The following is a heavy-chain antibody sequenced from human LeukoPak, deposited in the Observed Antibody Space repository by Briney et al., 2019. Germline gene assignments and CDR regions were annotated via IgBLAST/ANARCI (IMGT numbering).Heavy chain of an antibody. J-gene: IGHJ5*02. CDR1: GGSISSGSYY. D-gene: IGHD6-13*01. Sequence: SQTLSLTCTVSGGSISSGSYYWSWIRQPPGKGLEWIGEINHSGSTNYNPSLKSRVTISVDTSKNQFSLKLSSVTAADTAVYYCARRHSYSSSWYFTTRGWFDPWGRGTLVTVSS. CDR3: ARRHSYSSSWYFTTRGWFDP. CDR2: INHSGST. V-gene: IGHV4-39*07.